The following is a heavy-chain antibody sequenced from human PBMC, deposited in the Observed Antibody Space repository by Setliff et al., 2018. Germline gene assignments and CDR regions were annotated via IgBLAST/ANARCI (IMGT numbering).Heavy chain of an antibody. V-gene: IGHV4-61*09. CDR2: IYTSGST. Sequence: SSETLSLTCTVSGGSISSGSYYWSWIRQPAGKGLEWIGHIYTSGSTNYNPSLKSRVTISVDTSKNQFSLKLSSVTAADTAVYYCAREQSNYDFWSGYYGSYYYYMDVWGKGTTVTV. CDR3: AREQSNYDFWSGYYGSYYYYMDV. D-gene: IGHD3-3*01. J-gene: IGHJ6*03. CDR1: GGSISSGSYY.